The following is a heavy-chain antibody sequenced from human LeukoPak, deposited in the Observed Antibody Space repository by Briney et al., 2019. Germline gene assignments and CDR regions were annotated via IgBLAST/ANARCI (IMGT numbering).Heavy chain of an antibody. CDR3: ARGRSYSGSYPADY. V-gene: IGHV1-2*02. Sequence: GASVKVSCKASGYTFTGYYMHWVRQAPGQGLEWMGWINPNSGGTNYAQKFQGRVTMTRDTSISTAYMELSRLRSDDTAVYYCARGRSYSGSYPADYWGQGTLVTVSS. CDR1: GYTFTGYY. J-gene: IGHJ4*02. D-gene: IGHD1-26*01. CDR2: INPNSGGT.